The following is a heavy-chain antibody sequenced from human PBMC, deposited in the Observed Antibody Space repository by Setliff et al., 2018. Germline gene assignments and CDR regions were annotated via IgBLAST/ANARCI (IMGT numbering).Heavy chain of an antibody. V-gene: IGHV3-43D*03. CDR1: GFTFSSYG. CDR2: ISWDGGST. D-gene: IGHD3-10*01. CDR3: AKGPPYYYGSGSFVYYYYGMDV. J-gene: IGHJ6*02. Sequence: PGGSLRLSCAASGFTFSSYGMHWVRQAPGKGLEWVSLISWDGGSTYYADSVKGRFTISRDNAKNSLYLQMNSLRAEDTALYYCAKGPPYYYGSGSFVYYYYGMDVWGQGTTVTVSS.